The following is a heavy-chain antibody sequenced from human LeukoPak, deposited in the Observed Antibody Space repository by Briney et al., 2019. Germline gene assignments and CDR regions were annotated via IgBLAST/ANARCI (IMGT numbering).Heavy chain of an antibody. CDR2: ISAYNGNT. Sequence: ASVKVSCKASGYTFTSYGISWVRQAPGQGLEWMGWISAYNGNTNYAQKLQGRVAMTTDTSTSTAYMELRSLRSDDTAVYYCARAKVLRYFDWLPYGMDVWGQGTTVTVSS. V-gene: IGHV1-18*01. CDR1: GYTFTSYG. CDR3: ARAKVLRYFDWLPYGMDV. J-gene: IGHJ6*02. D-gene: IGHD3-9*01.